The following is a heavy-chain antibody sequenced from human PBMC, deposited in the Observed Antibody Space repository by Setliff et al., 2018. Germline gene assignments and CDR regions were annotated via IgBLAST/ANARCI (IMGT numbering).Heavy chain of an antibody. V-gene: IGHV4-4*02. D-gene: IGHD3-22*01. Sequence: SETLSLTCAVSGGSISSSNWWSWVRQPPGKGLEWIGEIYHSGSTNYNPSLKSRVTISVDKSQNQFSLKLSCVTAADTAVYYCGREAGYYDSSGPVGVPYYYYMDVWGKGTTVTVTS. CDR1: GGSISSSNW. CDR2: IYHSGST. CDR3: GREAGYYDSSGPVGVPYYYYMDV. J-gene: IGHJ6*03.